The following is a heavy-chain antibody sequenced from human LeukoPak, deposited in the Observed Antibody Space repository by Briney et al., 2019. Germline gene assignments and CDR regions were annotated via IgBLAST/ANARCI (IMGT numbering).Heavy chain of an antibody. CDR1: GFTFSSYS. J-gene: IGHJ6*03. D-gene: IGHD4/OR15-4a*01. Sequence: GGTLRLSCAASGFTFSSYSMNWVRQAPGKGLEWVSYINSSSSTIYYADSVKGRFTIPRDNAKNSLYLQMNSLRAEDTAVYYCARYGGYLDVWGKGTRVSVSS. V-gene: IGHV3-48*04. CDR3: ARYGGYLDV. CDR2: INSSSSTI.